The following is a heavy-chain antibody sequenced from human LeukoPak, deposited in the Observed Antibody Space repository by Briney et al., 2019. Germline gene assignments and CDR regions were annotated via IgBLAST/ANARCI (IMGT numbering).Heavy chain of an antibody. J-gene: IGHJ4*02. Sequence: SETLSLTCTVSGVSISSYYWSWIRQPPGKGLEWIGEINHSGSTNYNPSLKSRVTISVDTSKNHFSLKLSSVTAADTAVYYCARPHSTFFDQDAAYYFDYWGQGTLVTVSS. CDR1: GVSISSYY. CDR3: ARPHSTFFDQDAAYYFDY. D-gene: IGHD3-9*01. CDR2: INHSGST. V-gene: IGHV4-34*01.